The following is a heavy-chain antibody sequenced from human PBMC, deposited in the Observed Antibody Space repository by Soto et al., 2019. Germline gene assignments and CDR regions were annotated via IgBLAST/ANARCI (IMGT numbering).Heavy chain of an antibody. CDR1: GYSFTSYW. Sequence: PGESLKISCKGSGYSFTSYWIGWVRQMPGKGLEWMGIIYPGDSDTRYSPSFQGQVTISADKSISTAYLQWSSLKASDTAMYYCARSRITVDGWSGYYYYGMDVWGQGTTVTVSS. CDR3: ARSRITVDGWSGYYYYGMDV. V-gene: IGHV5-51*01. D-gene: IGHD4-4*01. CDR2: IYPGDSDT. J-gene: IGHJ6*02.